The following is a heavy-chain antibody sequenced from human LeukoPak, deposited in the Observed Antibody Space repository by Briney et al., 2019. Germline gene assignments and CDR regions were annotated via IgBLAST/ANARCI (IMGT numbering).Heavy chain of an antibody. CDR1: GDSFSAYY. Sequence: ETLSLTCAVYGDSFSAYYWSWVRQAPGKGLEWVSFIYSDNTHYSDSVKGRFTISRDNSKNTLYLQMNSLRAEDTAVYYCARRAGAYSHPYDYWGQGTLVTVSS. CDR3: ARRAGAYSHPYDY. CDR2: IYSDNT. D-gene: IGHD4/OR15-4a*01. V-gene: IGHV3-53*01. J-gene: IGHJ4*02.